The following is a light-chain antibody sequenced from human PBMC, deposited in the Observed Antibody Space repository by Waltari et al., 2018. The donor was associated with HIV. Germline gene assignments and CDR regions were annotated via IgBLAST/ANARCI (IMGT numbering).Light chain of an antibody. J-gene: IGLJ2*01. V-gene: IGLV2-8*01. CDR1: IRDVDGYAE. Sequence: QSALTRHPSASGSPGQSVTISCTGPIRDVDGYAEVSWYHLLPGKAPKLMIYEFTRRPSGVPDRFSGSKSANTASLTVSGLQAEDEADYYCTSYTRSTNLLFGGGTKLTVL. CDR2: EFT. CDR3: TSYTRSTNLL.